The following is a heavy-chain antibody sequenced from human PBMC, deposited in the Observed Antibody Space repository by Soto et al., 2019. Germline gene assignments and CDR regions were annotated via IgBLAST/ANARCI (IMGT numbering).Heavy chain of an antibody. Sequence: GGSLRLSCAASGFTFSSYAMHWVRQAPGKGLECVAVISYDGSNKYYSDSVKGRFTISRDNSKNTLYLQMNSVRAEDTAVYYFARERGTYYYDSSGYYSGFFDYWGQGTLVTVSS. CDR3: ARERGTYYYDSSGYYSGFFDY. CDR2: ISYDGSNK. V-gene: IGHV3-30-3*01. CDR1: GFTFSSYA. D-gene: IGHD3-22*01. J-gene: IGHJ4*02.